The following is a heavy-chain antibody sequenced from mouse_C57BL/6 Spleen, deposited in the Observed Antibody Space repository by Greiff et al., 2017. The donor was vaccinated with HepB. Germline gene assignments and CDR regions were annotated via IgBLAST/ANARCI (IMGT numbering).Heavy chain of an antibody. CDR1: GFNIKDDY. CDR3: TTRGYGFDY. D-gene: IGHD2-2*01. J-gene: IGHJ2*01. CDR2: IDPENGDT. V-gene: IGHV14-4*01. Sequence: VQLQQSGAELVRPGASVKLSCTASGFNIKDDYMHWVKQRPEQGLEWIGWIDPENGDTEYASKFQGKATITADTSSNTAYLQLSSLTSEDTAVYYCTTRGYGFDYWGQGNTLTVSS.